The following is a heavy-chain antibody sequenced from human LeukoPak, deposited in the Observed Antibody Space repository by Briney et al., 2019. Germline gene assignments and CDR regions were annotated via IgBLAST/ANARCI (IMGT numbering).Heavy chain of an antibody. J-gene: IGHJ5*02. Sequence: PSETLSLTCTVSSGSISSTNYYWVWIRQSPGKGLEWIGTIRHSGSTYYNPSLASRVTISIDASKNQFSLKLNLNSVTAADTAVYYCARDGPLGSLRGNRSWGQGTLVTVSS. CDR3: ARDGPLGSLRGNRS. CDR1: SGSISSTNYY. D-gene: IGHD1-14*01. CDR2: IRHSGST. V-gene: IGHV4-39*07.